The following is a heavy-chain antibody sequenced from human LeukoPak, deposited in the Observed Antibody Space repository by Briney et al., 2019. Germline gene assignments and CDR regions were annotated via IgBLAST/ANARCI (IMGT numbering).Heavy chain of an antibody. CDR1: GGSFSGYY. CDR2: INHSGST. V-gene: IGHV4-34*01. Sequence: PSETLSLTCAVYGGSFSGYYWSWIRQPPGKGLEWIGEINHSGSTNYNPSLKSRVTISVDTSKNQFSLKLSSVTAADTAVYYCARGSTGSGSYYNPHRYYYYYGMDVWGQGTTVTVSS. D-gene: IGHD3-10*01. J-gene: IGHJ6*02. CDR3: ARGSTGSGSYYNPHRYYYYYGMDV.